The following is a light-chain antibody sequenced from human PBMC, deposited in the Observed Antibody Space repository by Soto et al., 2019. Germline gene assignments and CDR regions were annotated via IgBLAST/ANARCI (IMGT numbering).Light chain of an antibody. CDR3: MQRVEFPLT. CDR1: QSLLDSDDGNTY. Sequence: DIVMTQTPLSLPVTPGEPASISCRSSQSLLDSDDGNTYLDWYLQKPGQSTQLLIYTVSSRTSGVPDRFSGSGSGTDFTLKISRVEAEDGGVYYCMQRVEFPLTFGGGTKVEIK. J-gene: IGKJ4*01. V-gene: IGKV2-40*01. CDR2: TVS.